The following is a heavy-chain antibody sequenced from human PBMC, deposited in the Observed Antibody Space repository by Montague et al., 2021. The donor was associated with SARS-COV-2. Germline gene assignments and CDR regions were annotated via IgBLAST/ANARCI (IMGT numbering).Heavy chain of an antibody. CDR3: AKTTSTRRGFDS. V-gene: IGHV4-28*01. CDR1: GYSISSNNW. D-gene: IGHD3-3*02. Sequence: SETLSLTSGVSGYSISSNNWWGWIRQPPGKGLEWIGYMYQSGTAFYDPSLKSRVTMSIDKSKNEFSLELRSVTAMDTAVYYCAKTTSTRRGFDSWGQGTLVIVTS. CDR2: MYQSGTA. J-gene: IGHJ4*02.